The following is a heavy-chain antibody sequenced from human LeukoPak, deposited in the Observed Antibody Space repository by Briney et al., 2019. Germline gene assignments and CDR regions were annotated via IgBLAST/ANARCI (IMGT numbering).Heavy chain of an antibody. V-gene: IGHV3-48*01. D-gene: IGHD3-9*01. Sequence: GGSLRLSYAASGFTFSTYSMNWVRQAPGKGREWVSYITSSSSTIHYADSVKGRFTISRDNAKNSLYLQMNSLRAEDTAVYYCARERVKDYDILTGSYHYYYYMDVWGKGTTVTVSS. J-gene: IGHJ6*03. CDR1: GFTFSTYS. CDR3: ARERVKDYDILTGSYHYYYYMDV. CDR2: ITSSSSTI.